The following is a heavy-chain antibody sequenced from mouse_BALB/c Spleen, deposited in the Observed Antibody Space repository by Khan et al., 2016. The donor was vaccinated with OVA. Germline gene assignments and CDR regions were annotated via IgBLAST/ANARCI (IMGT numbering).Heavy chain of an antibody. J-gene: IGHJ2*01. CDR1: GYSITSGYA. V-gene: IGHV3-2*02. Sequence: EVQLKESGPGLVKPSQSLSLTCTVTGYSITSGYAWNWIRQFPGNKLEWMGYISYSGVTSYNPSLKSRISITRDTSKNQFFLQLNSLTTEDTATDYCARGNYYGYYFDYWGQGTTLTVSS. CDR2: ISYSGVT. CDR3: ARGNYYGYYFDY. D-gene: IGHD1-1*01.